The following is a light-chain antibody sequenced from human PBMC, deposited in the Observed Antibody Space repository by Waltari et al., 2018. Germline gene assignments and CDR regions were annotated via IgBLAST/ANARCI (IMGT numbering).Light chain of an antibody. Sequence: DIQMTQSPSSLSASVGARVTITCRATQSISSYLNWYQQKPGKAPKLLIYAASSLQSGVPSRFSGSGSGTDFTLTISSLQPEDFATYYCQQSYSLGITFGQGTRLEIK. V-gene: IGKV1-39*01. CDR1: QSISSY. CDR3: QQSYSLGIT. CDR2: AAS. J-gene: IGKJ5*01.